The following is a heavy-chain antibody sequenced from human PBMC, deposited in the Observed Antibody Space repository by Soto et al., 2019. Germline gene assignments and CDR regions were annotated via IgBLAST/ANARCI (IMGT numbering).Heavy chain of an antibody. J-gene: IGHJ6*02. D-gene: IGHD2-15*01. CDR1: GYTFTSYS. Sequence: QVQLVQSGAEVKKPGASVRVSCKASGYTFTSYSMHWARQAPGQGFEWMGIINPSSGRTSYAQNFQGRVTMTSDTSTSIVYMEMSSLKSEDTAVYYCARDHNFGFILYAMDVWGQGTTVTVSS. CDR2: INPSSGRT. CDR3: ARDHNFGFILYAMDV. V-gene: IGHV1-46*01.